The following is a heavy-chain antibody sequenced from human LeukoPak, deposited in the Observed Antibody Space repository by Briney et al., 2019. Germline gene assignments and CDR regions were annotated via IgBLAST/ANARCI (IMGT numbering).Heavy chain of an antibody. CDR3: ARDFGANWFDP. D-gene: IGHD3-3*01. CDR2: IKQDGSEK. V-gene: IGHV3-7*03. CDR1: GFTFSSYW. J-gene: IGHJ5*02. Sequence: PGGSLRLSCAASGFTFSSYWMSWVRQAPGKGLEWVANIKQDGSEKYYVDSVEGRFTISRDNAKNSLYLQMNSLRAEDTAVYYCARDFGANWFDPWGQGTLVTVSS.